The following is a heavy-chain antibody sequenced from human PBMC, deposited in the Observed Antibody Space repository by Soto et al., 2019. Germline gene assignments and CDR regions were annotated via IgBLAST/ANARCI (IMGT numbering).Heavy chain of an antibody. V-gene: IGHV1-24*01. CDR1: GYTFTSYG. CDR3: ATAGGTMIALNWFDP. D-gene: IGHD3-22*01. CDR2: FDPEDGET. J-gene: IGHJ5*02. Sequence: ASVKVSCKASGYTFTSYGISWVRQAPGKGLEWMGGFDPEDGETIYAQKFQGRVTMTEDTSTDTAYMELSSLRSEDTAVYYCATAGGTMIALNWFDPWGQGTLVTVSS.